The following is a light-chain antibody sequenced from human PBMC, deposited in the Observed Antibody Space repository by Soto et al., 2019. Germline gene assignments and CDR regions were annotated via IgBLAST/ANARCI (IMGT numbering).Light chain of an antibody. Sequence: EIVLTQSPGTLSLSPGERATLSCRASQSVSSSYLAWYQQKPGQAPRLLIYGASSRATGIPDRFRGSGSGPDFTLTISRLEPEDFAVYYCQEDGSSPWTLGQETHVEIK. V-gene: IGKV3-20*01. CDR3: QEDGSSPWT. CDR2: GAS. CDR1: QSVSSSY. J-gene: IGKJ1*01.